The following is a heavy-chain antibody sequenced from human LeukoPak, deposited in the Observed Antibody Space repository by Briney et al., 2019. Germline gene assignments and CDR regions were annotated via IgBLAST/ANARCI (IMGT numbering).Heavy chain of an antibody. J-gene: IGHJ4*02. Sequence: GGSLRLSCVASGFTFSSYGMNWVRQAPGKGLEWVAVISYDGTNKFYVDSLRGRFTISRDNSKNTLYLQMNSLRAEDTAVYYCAKDGYYGSGTCPDYWGQGTLVTVSS. D-gene: IGHD3-10*01. CDR3: AKDGYYGSGTCPDY. V-gene: IGHV3-30*18. CDR2: ISYDGTNK. CDR1: GFTFSSYG.